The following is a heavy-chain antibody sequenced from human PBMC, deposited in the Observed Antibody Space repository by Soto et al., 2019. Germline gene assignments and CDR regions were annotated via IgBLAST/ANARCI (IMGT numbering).Heavy chain of an antibody. V-gene: IGHV4-30-2*01. Sequence: SETLSLTCAVSGGSISSGGYSWSWIRQPPGKGLEWIGYIYHSGSTYYNPSLKSRVTISVDRSKNQFSLKLSSVTAVDTAVYYCARAPPIGRYGMDVWGQGTTVTVSS. D-gene: IGHD1-26*01. J-gene: IGHJ6*02. CDR2: IYHSGST. CDR3: ARAPPIGRYGMDV. CDR1: GGSISSGGYS.